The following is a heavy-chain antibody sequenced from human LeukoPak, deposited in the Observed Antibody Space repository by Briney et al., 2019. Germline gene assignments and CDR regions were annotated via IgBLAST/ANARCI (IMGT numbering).Heavy chain of an antibody. V-gene: IGHV4-59*11. Sequence: PSETLSLTCTVSGGSISNHFWSWIRQPPGKGLEWIGYIYYRGTTNYNPSLKSRVTISLGTSNNQISLKLSSVTAADTAVYYCARGPPRLGLDYWGQGTLVTVSS. D-gene: IGHD3-22*01. CDR3: ARGPPRLGLDY. CDR2: IYYRGTT. J-gene: IGHJ4*02. CDR1: GGSISNHF.